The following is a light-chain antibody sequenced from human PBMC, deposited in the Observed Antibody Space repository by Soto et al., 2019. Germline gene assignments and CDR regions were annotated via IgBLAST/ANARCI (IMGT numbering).Light chain of an antibody. Sequence: QSVLTQPASVSGSPGQSITISCTGTSSDVGGYNSVSWYQQHRGKAPKLMIYDVSHRPSVVSDRFSGSKSGNTAALTISGLQAEDEADYYCSSYTSSSLLVFGGGTKLTVL. CDR3: SSYTSSSLLV. CDR2: DVS. J-gene: IGLJ2*01. V-gene: IGLV2-14*01. CDR1: SSDVGGYNS.